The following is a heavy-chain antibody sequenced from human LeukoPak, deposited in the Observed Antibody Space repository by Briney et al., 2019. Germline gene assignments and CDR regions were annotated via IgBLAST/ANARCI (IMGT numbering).Heavy chain of an antibody. CDR1: GGSISSYY. CDR3: ARGGYSSSSFDY. Sequence: SETLSLTCTVSGGSISSYYWSWIRQPAGKGLEWIGRIYTSGSTNYNPSLKSRVTMSVDTPKNQFSLKLSSVTAADTAVYYCARGGYSSSSFDYWGQGTLVTVSS. D-gene: IGHD6-6*01. V-gene: IGHV4-4*07. J-gene: IGHJ4*02. CDR2: IYTSGST.